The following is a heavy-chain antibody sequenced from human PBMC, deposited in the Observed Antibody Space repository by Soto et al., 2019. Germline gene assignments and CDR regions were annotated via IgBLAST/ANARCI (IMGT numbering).Heavy chain of an antibody. V-gene: IGHV1-18*04. D-gene: IGHD4-4*01. CDR2: INADYGNT. CDR1: GYTFTNYG. J-gene: IGHJ5*02. CDR3: ARKYLSNFNWFDP. Sequence: QLQLVQSVTELKKPGASVKVSCKASGYTFTNYGISWVRQAPGQGLEWMGWINADYGNTNYEQKFQGRVTMTTDTSTNTAYMELRSLRSDDTAVYYCARKYLSNFNWFDPWGQGTLVTVSS.